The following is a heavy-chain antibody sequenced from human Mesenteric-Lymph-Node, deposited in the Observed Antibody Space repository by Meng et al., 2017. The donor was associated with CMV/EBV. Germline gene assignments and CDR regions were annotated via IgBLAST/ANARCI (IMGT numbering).Heavy chain of an antibody. D-gene: IGHD6-19*01. Sequence: GGSLRLSCAASGFTFTNQYMDWVRQFPGKGLEWVGHTRNKPNSYTTEDAATVKGRFTISRDDSKTSLYLQMSSLKTEDTAVYYCATLIVVAASWGQGRLVTVSS. V-gene: IGHV3-72*01. CDR1: GFTFTNQY. CDR3: ATLIVVAAS. J-gene: IGHJ5*02. CDR2: TRNKPNSYTT.